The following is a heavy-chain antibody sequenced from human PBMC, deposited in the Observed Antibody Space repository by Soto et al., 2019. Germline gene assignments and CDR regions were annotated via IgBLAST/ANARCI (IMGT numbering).Heavy chain of an antibody. Sequence: QVQLVQSGAEVKKPGASVKVSCKASGYTFTSYGISWVRQAPGQGLEWMGSISAYNGNTNYAQKRQGRVTMTTNTSTSTDYMELRSLRSDDAAVYYCARDFVSPQWLSGWFDLWGQGTLVTVSS. V-gene: IGHV1-18*01. CDR1: GYTFTSYG. CDR2: ISAYNGNT. J-gene: IGHJ5*02. CDR3: ARDFVSPQWLSGWFDL. D-gene: IGHD6-19*01.